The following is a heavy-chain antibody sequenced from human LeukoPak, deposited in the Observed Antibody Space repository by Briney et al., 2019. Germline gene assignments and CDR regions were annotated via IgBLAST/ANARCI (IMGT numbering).Heavy chain of an antibody. V-gene: IGHV1-46*01. J-gene: IGHJ4*02. D-gene: IGHD3-22*01. Sequence: GASVKVSCKASGYTFTSYYMHWVRQAPGQGLEWMGIINPSGGSTSYAQKFQGRVTMTRDTSTSTVYMELSSLRSEDTAVYYCARAGTPNYYYDSSEIDYWGQGTLVTVSS. CDR2: INPSGGST. CDR1: GYTFTSYY. CDR3: ARAGTPNYYYDSSEIDY.